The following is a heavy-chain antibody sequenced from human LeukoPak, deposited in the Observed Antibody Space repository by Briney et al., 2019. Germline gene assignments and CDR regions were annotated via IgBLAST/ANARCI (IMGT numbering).Heavy chain of an antibody. D-gene: IGHD3-16*02. J-gene: IGHJ3*02. CDR1: GYTFTTYG. CDR2: SSPYNGNT. Sequence: ASVKVSCKASGYTFTTYGISWVRQAPGQGLEWMGWSSPYNGNTNYAQKLRGRVTMTTDTSTSTAYMELRSLRSDDTAVYYCARDGRYDYVWGSYRKDAFDIWGQGTMVTVSS. V-gene: IGHV1-18*01. CDR3: ARDGRYDYVWGSYRKDAFDI.